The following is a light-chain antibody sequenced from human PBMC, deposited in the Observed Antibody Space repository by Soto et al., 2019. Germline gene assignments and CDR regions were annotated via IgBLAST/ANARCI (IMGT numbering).Light chain of an antibody. V-gene: IGKV3-11*01. CDR3: QQRNYWPIT. CDR2: DVS. CDR1: QSISSY. J-gene: IGKJ5*01. Sequence: TQSPSSLSASVGDRVTITCRASQSISSYLNWYQQKPGQTPRLLIYDVSNRATGIPTRFSGSGSGTDFTLTISSLEPEDFAVYYCQQRNYWPITFGQGTRLEIK.